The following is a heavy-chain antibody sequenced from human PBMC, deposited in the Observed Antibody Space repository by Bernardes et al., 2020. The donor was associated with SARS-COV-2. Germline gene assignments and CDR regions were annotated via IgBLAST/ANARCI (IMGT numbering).Heavy chain of an antibody. Sequence: AAVKVSCKASGYTFTGYFIHWVRQAPGQRLDWMGWINPNTGGTNYIQKFQGRVTMTRDTSITTAYMELSRLGSDDTAIYYCARARTTISTTGIPVDYWGQGTLVTVSS. V-gene: IGHV1-2*02. CDR2: INPNTGGT. CDR3: ARARTTISTTGIPVDY. J-gene: IGHJ4*02. CDR1: GYTFTGYF. D-gene: IGHD2-21*02.